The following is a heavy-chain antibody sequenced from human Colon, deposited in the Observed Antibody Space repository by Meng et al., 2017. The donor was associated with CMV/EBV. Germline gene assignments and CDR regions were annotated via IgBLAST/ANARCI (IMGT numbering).Heavy chain of an antibody. CDR2: IGGKAPKI. Sequence: LSFVPSGFTLSDYFMSWIRQVPGKGLEWLSFIGGKAPKIYYADSLKGRLTISRDNAKNSVYLELNSLRGDDTALYYCARGRRDLGFDSWGQGTLVTVSS. CDR1: GFTLSDYF. CDR3: ARGRRDLGFDS. J-gene: IGHJ4*02. V-gene: IGHV3-11*01.